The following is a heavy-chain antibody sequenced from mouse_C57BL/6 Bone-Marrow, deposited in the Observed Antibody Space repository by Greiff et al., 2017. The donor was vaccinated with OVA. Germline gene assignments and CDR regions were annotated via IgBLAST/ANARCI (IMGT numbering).Heavy chain of an antibody. J-gene: IGHJ1*03. V-gene: IGHV1-82*01. D-gene: IGHD1-1*02. CDR3: ARWWGYWYFDV. CDR1: GYAFSSSW. CDR2: IYPGDGDT. Sequence: QVQLQQSGPELVKPGASVKISCKASGYAFSSSWMNWVKQRPGKGLEWIGRIYPGDGDTNYNGKFKGKATLTADKSSSTAYMQLSSLTSEDSAVYFCARWWGYWYFDVWGTGTTVTVSS.